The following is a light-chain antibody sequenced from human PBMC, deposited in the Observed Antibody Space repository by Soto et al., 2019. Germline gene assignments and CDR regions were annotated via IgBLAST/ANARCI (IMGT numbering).Light chain of an antibody. J-gene: IGLJ1*01. V-gene: IGLV2-11*01. CDR1: SSDVGGYNY. Sequence: SALTQPRSVSGSPGQSVTISCTGTSSDVGGYNYVSWYQQHPVKAPKLMIYDVNKRPSGVPDRFSGSKSGNTASLTISGLQDDDEADYYWCSYAGSYIFYGCATGTKGTV. CDR3: CSYAGSYIFYG. CDR2: DVN.